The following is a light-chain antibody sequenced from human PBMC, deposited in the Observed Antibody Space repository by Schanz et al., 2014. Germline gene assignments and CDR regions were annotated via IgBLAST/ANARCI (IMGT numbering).Light chain of an antibody. CDR3: SSYAGSINWV. CDR1: SSDVGDYNY. J-gene: IGLJ3*02. Sequence: QSALTQPASVSGSPGQSITISCTGTSSDVGDYNYVSWYQHHPGKAPKLIISDVTRRPSGVPDRFSGFKSDNTASLTVSGLQAEDEADYYCSSYAGSINWVFGGGTKLTVL. CDR2: DVT. V-gene: IGLV2-8*01.